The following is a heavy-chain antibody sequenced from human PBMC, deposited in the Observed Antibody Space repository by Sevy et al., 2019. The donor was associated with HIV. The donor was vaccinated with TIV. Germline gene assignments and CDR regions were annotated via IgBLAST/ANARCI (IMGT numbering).Heavy chain of an antibody. CDR1: GYTLTELS. D-gene: IGHD3-22*01. V-gene: IGHV1-24*01. J-gene: IGHJ4*02. Sequence: ASVKVTGKVSGYTLTELSMHWVRQAPGKGLEWMGGFDPEDGETIYAQKFQGRVTMTEDTSTDTAYMELSSLRSEDTAVYYCASYYYDSSGYSNPFDYWGQGTLVTVSS. CDR2: FDPEDGET. CDR3: ASYYYDSSGYSNPFDY.